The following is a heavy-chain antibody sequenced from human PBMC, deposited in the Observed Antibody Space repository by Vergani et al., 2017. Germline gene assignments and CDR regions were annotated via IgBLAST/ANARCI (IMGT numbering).Heavy chain of an antibody. CDR3: AGELYYYDSSGYYGDAFDI. Sequence: QVQLVESGGGLVKPGGSLRLSCAASGFTFSDYYMSWIRQAPGKGLEWVSYISSSGSTIYHADSVKGRFTISRDNAKNSLYLQMNRLRAEDTAVYYCAGELYYYDSSGYYGDAFDIWGQGIMVTVSS. CDR2: ISSSGSTI. D-gene: IGHD3-22*01. V-gene: IGHV3-11*04. J-gene: IGHJ3*02. CDR1: GFTFSDYY.